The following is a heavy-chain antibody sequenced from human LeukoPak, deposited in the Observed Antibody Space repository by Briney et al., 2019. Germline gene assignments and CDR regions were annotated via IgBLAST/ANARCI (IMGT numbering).Heavy chain of an antibody. CDR2: MNPNSGNT. CDR3: ARDNWGVQLGWFDP. D-gene: IGHD7-27*01. J-gene: IGHJ5*02. V-gene: IGHV1-8*01. CDR1: GYTFTSYD. Sequence: ASVKVSCKASGYTFTSYDINWVRQATGQGLEWMGWMNPNSGNTDYAQKFQGRVTMTRNTSISTAYMELSSLRSEDTAVYYCARDNWGVQLGWFDPWGQGTLVTVSS.